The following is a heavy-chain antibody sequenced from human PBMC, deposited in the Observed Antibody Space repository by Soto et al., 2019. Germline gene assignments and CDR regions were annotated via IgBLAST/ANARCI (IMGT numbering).Heavy chain of an antibody. J-gene: IGHJ4*02. D-gene: IGHD6-19*01. V-gene: IGHV4-4*07. CDR1: GGSISSHY. CDR2: IYLSGNT. Sequence: QVQLQESGPGLVKPSETLSLTCTVSGGSISSHYWSWIRQPAGKGLEWIGRIYLSGNTKINPSLKNHVTMSVDASKNQFSLNLKSVTAADTAVYYCAKELKPYNSGWYFALSGGQGTLVTVSS. CDR3: AKELKPYNSGWYFALS.